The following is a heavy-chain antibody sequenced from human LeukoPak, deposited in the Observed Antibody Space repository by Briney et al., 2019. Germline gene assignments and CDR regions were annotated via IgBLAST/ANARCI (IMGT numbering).Heavy chain of an antibody. CDR2: ISSRSSTK. D-gene: IGHD4-23*01. J-gene: IGHJ4*02. V-gene: IGHV3-48*01. CDR1: GFTFKSYT. CDR3: ARGGYGDHSFDY. Sequence: GGSLRLSCAASGFTFKSYTMHWVRQAPGKGLEWVSDISSRSSTKYYADSVKGRFTISRDNAENSLFLQMNSLRAEDTAIYYCARGGYGDHSFDYWGQGTLVIVSS.